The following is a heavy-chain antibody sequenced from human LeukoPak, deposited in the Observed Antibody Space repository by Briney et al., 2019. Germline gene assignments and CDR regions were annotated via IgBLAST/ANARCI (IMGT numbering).Heavy chain of an antibody. J-gene: IGHJ3*02. Sequence: SQTLSLTSTVSGGSISSGDYYWSWIRQPPGKGLEWIGYIHYSGSTYYNPSLKSPVTITVDTSKNQFSLKLSSVTAADTAVYYCARVRGYDSSGYGAFDIWGQGTMVTVS. D-gene: IGHD3-22*01. CDR2: IHYSGST. CDR3: ARVRGYDSSGYGAFDI. CDR1: GGSISSGDYY. V-gene: IGHV4-30-4*08.